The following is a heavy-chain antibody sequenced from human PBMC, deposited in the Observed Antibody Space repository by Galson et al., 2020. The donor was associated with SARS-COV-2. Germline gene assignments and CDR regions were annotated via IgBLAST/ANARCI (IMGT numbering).Heavy chain of an antibody. CDR3: AKGLRVWFGDRPRDP. V-gene: IGHV3-23*01. CDR1: GFTFSSYA. CDR2: ISGSGGST. Sequence: GESLKISCAASGFTFSSYAMSWVRQAPGKGLEWVSAISGSGGSTYYADSVKGRFTISRDNSKNTLYLQMNSLRAEDTAVYYCAKGLRVWFGDRPRDPWGQGTLVTVSS. D-gene: IGHD3-10*01. J-gene: IGHJ5*02.